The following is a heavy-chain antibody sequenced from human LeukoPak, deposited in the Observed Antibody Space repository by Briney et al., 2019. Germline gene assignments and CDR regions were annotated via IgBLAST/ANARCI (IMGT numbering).Heavy chain of an antibody. D-gene: IGHD2-2*01. J-gene: IGHJ6*03. CDR3: ARAYCSSTSCYAWMWYYYYMDV. CDR2: MNPNSGNT. V-gene: IGHV1-8*02. Sequence: ASVKVSCKASGYTFTGYYMHWVRQATGQGLEWMGWMNPNSGNTGYAQKFQGRVTMTRNTSISTAYMELSSLRSEDTAVYYCARAYCSSTSCYAWMWYYYYMDVWGKGTTVTISS. CDR1: GYTFTGYY.